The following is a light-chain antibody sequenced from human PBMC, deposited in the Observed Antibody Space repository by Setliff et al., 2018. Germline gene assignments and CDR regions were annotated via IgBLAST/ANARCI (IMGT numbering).Light chain of an antibody. CDR2: DVS. Sequence: QSALAQPASVSGSPGQSITISCTGTSSDVGGYNYVSWYQQHPGKAPKLMIYDVSKRPSGVSNRFSGSKSGNTASLTISGLQAEDEADYYCSSYTSSSLYVFGTGTRSPS. CDR1: SSDVGGYNY. CDR3: SSYTSSSLYV. V-gene: IGLV2-14*01. J-gene: IGLJ1*01.